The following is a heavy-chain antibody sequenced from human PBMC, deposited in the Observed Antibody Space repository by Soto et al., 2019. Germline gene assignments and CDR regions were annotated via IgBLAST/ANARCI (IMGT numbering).Heavy chain of an antibody. CDR2: IYYSGST. D-gene: IGHD3-22*01. CDR3: ARRLFYDSSGFEGGGMDL. J-gene: IGHJ6*02. V-gene: IGHV4-31*03. CDR1: GGSISSGGYY. Sequence: PSETLSLTCTVSGGSISSGGYYWSWIRQHPGKGLEWIGYIYYSGSTYYNPSLKSRVTISVDTSKNQFSLKLSSVTAADTAVYYCARRLFYDSSGFEGGGMDLWGQGTTVTVSS.